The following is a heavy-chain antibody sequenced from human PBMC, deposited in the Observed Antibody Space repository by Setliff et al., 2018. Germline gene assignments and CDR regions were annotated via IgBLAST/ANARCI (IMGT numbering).Heavy chain of an antibody. CDR1: GFTFSDYA. CDR3: AKDRKNYYETSGYPDAFDI. D-gene: IGHD3-22*01. CDR2: ISGSAGSI. J-gene: IGHJ3*02. V-gene: IGHV3-23*01. Sequence: GGSLRLSCAASGFTFSDYAMSWFRQAPGKGLEWVSTISGSAGSIHLADSVKGRFIVSRDNSKNTMYLQLRSLRADDTAICYGAKDRKNYYETSGYPDAFDIWGQGTTVTVS.